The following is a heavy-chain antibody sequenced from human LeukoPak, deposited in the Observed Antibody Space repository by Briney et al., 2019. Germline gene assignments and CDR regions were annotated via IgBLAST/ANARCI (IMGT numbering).Heavy chain of an antibody. CDR1: GFTFSNTW. J-gene: IGHJ4*02. CDR3: TIDQTYCTSTSCYRYYFDY. Sequence: PAGTLRLSCAASGFTFSNTWVIWVRQAPGKGLEWVGRIKSKTDGGTTDYAAPVKGRFTISRDDSRNTLHLQMNSLKTEDTAVYYCTIDQTYCTSTSCYRYYFDYWGQGTLVTVSS. D-gene: IGHD2-2*01. CDR2: IKSKTDGGTT. V-gene: IGHV3-15*01.